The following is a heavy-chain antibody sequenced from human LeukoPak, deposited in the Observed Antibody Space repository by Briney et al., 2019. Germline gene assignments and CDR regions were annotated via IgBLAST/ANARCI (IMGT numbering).Heavy chain of an antibody. Sequence: GGSLRLSCAASGFTFSSYSMNWVRQAPGKGLEWVSSISSSTIYIYYADSMKGRFIISRDNARNSLFLQMSSLRVEDTAVYYCARPRGNVEMATIPFDYWGQGTLVTVSS. V-gene: IGHV3-21*01. D-gene: IGHD5-24*01. CDR3: ARPRGNVEMATIPFDY. CDR1: GFTFSSYS. J-gene: IGHJ4*02. CDR2: ISSSTIYI.